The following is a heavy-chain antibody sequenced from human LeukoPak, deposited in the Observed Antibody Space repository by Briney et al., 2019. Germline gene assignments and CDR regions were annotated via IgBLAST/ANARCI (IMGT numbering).Heavy chain of an antibody. CDR3: PRGQRLTDY. D-gene: IGHD6-25*01. V-gene: IGHV1-2*02. CDR2: INPNSGGT. J-gene: IGHJ4*02. Sequence: ASVKVSCKASGYSFKAYYIHWVRQAPGQGLEWMGWINPNSGGTNYAQKFHGRVTMTRDTSISTAYMELSRLRSDHTAVYYCPRGQRLTDYWGQGTLVTVSS. CDR1: GYSFKAYY.